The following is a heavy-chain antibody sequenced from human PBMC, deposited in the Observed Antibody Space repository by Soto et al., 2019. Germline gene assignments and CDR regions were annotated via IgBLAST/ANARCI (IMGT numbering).Heavy chain of an antibody. D-gene: IGHD1-26*01. J-gene: IGHJ3*02. CDR1: GYTFTRYG. CDR2: ISPNSGDT. Sequence: QVQLVQSGGEVKKPGASVKVSCKASGYTFTRYGLGWVRQAPGQGLEWVGWISPNSGDTNYAQSLQGRVTMTTDTSTTTAYMELRSLRSDDTAVYYCARVGSRGAFDIWGQGTMVTVSS. V-gene: IGHV1-18*01. CDR3: ARVGSRGAFDI.